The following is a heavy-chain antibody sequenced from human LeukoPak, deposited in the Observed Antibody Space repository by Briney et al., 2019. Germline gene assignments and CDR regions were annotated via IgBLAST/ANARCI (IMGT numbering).Heavy chain of an antibody. Sequence: GGSLRLSCAASGFPFSSYAMSWVRQAPGKGLEWVSTISNSDDSTYYADSVKGRFTISRDNSENTLFLRMNSLRAEDTAVYYCAKATGYLLWGQGTLVIVSS. CDR3: AKATGYLL. D-gene: IGHD1-14*01. CDR1: GFPFSSYA. CDR2: ISNSDDST. J-gene: IGHJ4*02. V-gene: IGHV3-23*01.